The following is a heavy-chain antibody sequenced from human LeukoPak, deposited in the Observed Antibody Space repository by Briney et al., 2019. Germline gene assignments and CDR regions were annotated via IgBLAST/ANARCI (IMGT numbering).Heavy chain of an antibody. J-gene: IGHJ3*02. CDR2: ICYSGST. Sequence: SETLSLTCTVSGGSISSSSYYWGWIRQPPGKGLEWIGSICYSGSTYYNPSLKSRVTISVDTSKNQFSLKLSSVTAADTAVYYCARVRSVAVAGPKSPPSAFDIWGQGTMVTVSS. D-gene: IGHD6-19*01. V-gene: IGHV4-39*07. CDR3: ARVRSVAVAGPKSPPSAFDI. CDR1: GGSISSSSYY.